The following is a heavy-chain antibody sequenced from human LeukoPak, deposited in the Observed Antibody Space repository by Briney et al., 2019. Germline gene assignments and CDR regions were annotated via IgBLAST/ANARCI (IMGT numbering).Heavy chain of an antibody. CDR1: GGSISSSSYY. D-gene: IGHD6-6*01. CDR2: IYYSGST. J-gene: IGHJ5*02. Sequence: SETLSLTCTVSGGSISSSSYYWGWIRQPPGKGREWIGSIYYSGSTYYNPSLKSRVTISVDTSKNQFSLKLSSVTAADTAVYYCARTELYSSSSLGWFDPWGQGTLVTVSS. CDR3: ARTELYSSSSLGWFDP. V-gene: IGHV4-39*07.